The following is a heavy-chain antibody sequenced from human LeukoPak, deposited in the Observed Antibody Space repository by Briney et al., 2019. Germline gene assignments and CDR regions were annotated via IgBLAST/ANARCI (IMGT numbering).Heavy chain of an antibody. Sequence: GASVKVSCKASGGTFSSYAISWVRQAPGQGLEWMGGIIPIFGTANYAQKFQGRVTITADKSTSTAYMELSSLRSEDTAVYYCATNPLATEDQHFDYWGQGTLVTVSS. CDR1: GGTFSSYA. J-gene: IGHJ4*02. D-gene: IGHD2-2*01. CDR2: IIPIFGTA. CDR3: ATNPLATEDQHFDY. V-gene: IGHV1-69*06.